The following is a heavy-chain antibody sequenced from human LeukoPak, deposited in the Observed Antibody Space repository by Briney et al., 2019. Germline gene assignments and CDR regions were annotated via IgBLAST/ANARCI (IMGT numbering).Heavy chain of an antibody. CDR3: ARGGQYSGSYSFDY. CDR1: GGSISSGDYY. CDR2: IYYSGST. Sequence: SETLSLTCTVSGGSISSGDYYWSWIRQPPGKGLEWIGYIYYSGSTYYNPSLKSRVTISVDTSKNQFSLKLSSVTAADTAVYYCARGGQYSGSYSFDYWGQGTLVNVSS. V-gene: IGHV4-30-4*01. J-gene: IGHJ4*02. D-gene: IGHD1-26*01.